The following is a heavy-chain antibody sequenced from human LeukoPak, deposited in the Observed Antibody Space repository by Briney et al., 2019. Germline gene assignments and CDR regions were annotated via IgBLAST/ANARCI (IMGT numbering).Heavy chain of an antibody. Sequence: SETLSLTCAVYGGSFSGYYWSWTRQPPGKGLEWIGEINHSGSTNYNPSLKSRVTISVDTSKNQFSLKLSSVTAADTAVYYCARGPPLRVVVVAATQPPFDYWGQGTLVTVSS. CDR3: ARGPPLRVVVVAATQPPFDY. D-gene: IGHD2-15*01. J-gene: IGHJ4*02. CDR2: INHSGST. V-gene: IGHV4-34*01. CDR1: GGSFSGYY.